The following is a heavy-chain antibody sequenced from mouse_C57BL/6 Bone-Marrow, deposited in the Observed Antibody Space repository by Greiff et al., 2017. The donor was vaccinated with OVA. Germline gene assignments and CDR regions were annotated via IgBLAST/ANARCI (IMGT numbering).Heavy chain of an antibody. CDR3: TRAPNWAYFDY. CDR1: GFTFSSYA. Sequence: EVQGVESGEGLVKPGGSLKLSCAASGFTFSSYAMSWVRQTPEKRLEWVAYISSGGDYIYYADTVKGRFTISRDNARNTLYLQMSSLKSEDTAMYYCTRAPNWAYFDYWGQGTTLTVSS. D-gene: IGHD4-1*01. J-gene: IGHJ2*01. V-gene: IGHV5-9-1*02. CDR2: ISSGGDYI.